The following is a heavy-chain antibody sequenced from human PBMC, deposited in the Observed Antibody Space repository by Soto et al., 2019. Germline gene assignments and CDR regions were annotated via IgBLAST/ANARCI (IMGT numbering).Heavy chain of an antibody. CDR1: GYTFTGYY. CDR2: INPNSGGT. V-gene: IGHV1-2*02. D-gene: IGHD2-2*02. J-gene: IGHJ6*02. Sequence: ASVKVSCKASGYTFTGYYMHWVRQAPGQGLEWMGWINPNSGGTNYAQKFQGRVTMTRDTSISTAYMELSRLRSDDTAVYYCARENSGYCSSTSCYTDNYYYGMDVWGQGTTVTVSS. CDR3: ARENSGYCSSTSCYTDNYYYGMDV.